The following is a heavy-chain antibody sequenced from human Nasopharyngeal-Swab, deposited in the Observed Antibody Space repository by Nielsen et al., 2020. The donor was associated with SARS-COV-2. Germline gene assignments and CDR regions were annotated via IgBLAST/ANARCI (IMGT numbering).Heavy chain of an antibody. J-gene: IGHJ3*02. Sequence: ETLSLTCTVSGGSFSGYYWSWIRQPPGKALEWLAHIFSNDEKTYNTSLKSRLTISKDTSKSQVVLNMTNMDPVDTATYYCARIQHYYDSSGYPDIWGQGTMVTVSS. D-gene: IGHD3-22*01. CDR2: IFSNDEK. CDR3: ARIQHYYDSSGYPDI. V-gene: IGHV2-26*01. CDR1: GGSFSGYYW.